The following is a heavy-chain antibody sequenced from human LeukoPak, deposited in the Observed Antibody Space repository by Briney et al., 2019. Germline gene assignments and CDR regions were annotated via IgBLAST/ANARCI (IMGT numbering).Heavy chain of an antibody. CDR2: IWYDGSNK. D-gene: IGHD6-19*01. V-gene: IGHV3-33*06. J-gene: IGHJ4*02. Sequence: PGRSLRLSCAASGFTFSSYGMHWVRQAPGKGLEWVAVIWYDGSNKYHADSVKGRFTISRDNSKNTLYLQMNSLRAEDTAVYYCAKEKYSSGWCFDYWGQGTLVTVSS. CDR1: GFTFSSYG. CDR3: AKEKYSSGWCFDY.